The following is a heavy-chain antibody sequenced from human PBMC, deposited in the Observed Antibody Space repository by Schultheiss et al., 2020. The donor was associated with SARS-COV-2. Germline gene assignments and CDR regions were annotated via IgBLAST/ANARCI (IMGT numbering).Heavy chain of an antibody. CDR3: ARDKTIFGVVITDY. CDR1: GGSFSGYY. CDR2: INHSGST. D-gene: IGHD3-3*01. Sequence: SETLSLTCAVYGGSFSGYYWSWIRQPPGKGLEWIGEINHSGSTNYNPSLKSRVTISVDTSKNQFSLKLSSVTAADTAVYYCARDKTIFGVVITDYWGQGTLVTVSS. V-gene: IGHV4-34*01. J-gene: IGHJ4*02.